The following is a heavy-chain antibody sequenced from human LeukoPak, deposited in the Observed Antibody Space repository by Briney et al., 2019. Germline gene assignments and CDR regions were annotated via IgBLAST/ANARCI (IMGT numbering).Heavy chain of an antibody. CDR1: GYTFTSYG. J-gene: IGHJ6*02. Sequence: ASVKVSCKASGYTFTSYGISWVRQAPGQGLEWMGWISVYNGNTNYAQKLQGRVTMTTDTSTSTAYMELRSLRSDDTAVYYCARRNIEAADLPYYYYGMDVWGQGTTVTVSS. CDR2: ISVYNGNT. D-gene: IGHD6-13*01. CDR3: ARRNIEAADLPYYYYGMDV. V-gene: IGHV1-18*01.